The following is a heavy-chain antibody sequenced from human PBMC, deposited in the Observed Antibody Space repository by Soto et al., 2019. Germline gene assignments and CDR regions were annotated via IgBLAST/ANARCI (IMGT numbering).Heavy chain of an antibody. J-gene: IGHJ3*02. Sequence: QVQLVQSGAEVKKPGSSVKVSCKAYGGTFSSYAISWVRQAPGQGLEWMGGIIPIFGTANYAQKFQGRVTITADDSTSTAYMELTSLRSEDTAVDYCAREERDGQSYYFAFDIWGQGTMVTVSS. CDR3: AREERDGQSYYFAFDI. D-gene: IGHD1-26*01. CDR1: GGTFSSYA. V-gene: IGHV1-69*01. CDR2: IIPIFGTA.